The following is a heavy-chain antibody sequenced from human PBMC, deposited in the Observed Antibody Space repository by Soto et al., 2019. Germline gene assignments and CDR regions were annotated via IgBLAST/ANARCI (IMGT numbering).Heavy chain of an antibody. CDR3: ATLGQRGYRQDTSEGAGGHFYVTDV. J-gene: IGHJ6*02. V-gene: IGHV1-69*06. D-gene: IGHD5-18*01. CDR1: GGTFSSFG. Sequence: QLQLVQSGTEVKKPGSSVKVSCEAAGGTFSSFGISWVRQAPGQGLEWMGGIIPMLGTTNYAQQFQGRITLSADKSTSTAYMELGSLRSEDTAMYDCATLGQRGYRQDTSEGAGGHFYVTDVWGQGNTVTVSS. CDR2: IIPMLGTT.